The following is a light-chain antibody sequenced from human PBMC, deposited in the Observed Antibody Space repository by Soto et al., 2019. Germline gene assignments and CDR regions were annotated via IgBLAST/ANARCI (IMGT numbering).Light chain of an antibody. J-gene: IGKJ4*01. CDR1: QSVSSY. CDR3: QPYNNWPLT. CDR2: DTS. V-gene: IGKV3-15*01. Sequence: EIVLTQSPATLSLSPGERATLSCRASQSVSSYLAWYQHKPGQTPRLLIYDTSTRAIGVPARLSGSRSGPEFTLTINSLQSEDFAIYYCQPYNNWPLTFGGGTKVDIK.